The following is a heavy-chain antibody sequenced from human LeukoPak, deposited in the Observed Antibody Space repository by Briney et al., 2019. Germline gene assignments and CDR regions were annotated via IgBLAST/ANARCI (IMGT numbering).Heavy chain of an antibody. J-gene: IGHJ4*02. D-gene: IGHD2-21*01. Sequence: SETLSLTCTVSGAPVSSYYWSWLRQSPKKGLEWIGYIYYGGSSSYNPSLQSRVSISLDTSKNQFSLKMTSVTAADTAVYYCAKLLGEEYWGQGSLVVVSA. CDR2: IYYGGSS. V-gene: IGHV4-59*02. CDR1: GAPVSSYY. CDR3: AKLLGEEY.